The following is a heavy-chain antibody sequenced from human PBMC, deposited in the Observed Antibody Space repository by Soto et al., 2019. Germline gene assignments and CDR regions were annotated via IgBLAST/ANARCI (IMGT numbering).Heavy chain of an antibody. CDR2: IYYSGST. V-gene: IGHV4-39*01. CDR1: GGSISSSSYY. Sequence: QLQLQESGPGLVKPSETLSLTCTVSGGSISSSSYYWGWIRQPPGKGLEWIGSIYYSGSTLYNPSLKGRVTISVDTSKKQFSLRVSSVTAADTAVYYCARLGGDFWSGYYADHWGQGTLVTVSS. CDR3: ARLGGDFWSGYYADH. J-gene: IGHJ5*02. D-gene: IGHD3-3*01.